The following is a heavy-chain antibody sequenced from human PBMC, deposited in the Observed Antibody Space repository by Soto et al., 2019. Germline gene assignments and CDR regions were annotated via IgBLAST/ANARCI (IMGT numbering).Heavy chain of an antibody. Sequence: SETLSLTCTVSGGSISSSSYYWGWIRQPPGKGLEWSGSIYYSGSTYYNPSLKSRVTISVDTSKNQFSLKLSSVTAADTAVYYCARQAAGSIYYYYYYGMDVWGQVTTVTVSS. J-gene: IGHJ6*02. V-gene: IGHV4-39*01. CDR1: GGSISSSSYY. CDR2: IYYSGST. D-gene: IGHD6-13*01. CDR3: ARQAAGSIYYYYYYGMDV.